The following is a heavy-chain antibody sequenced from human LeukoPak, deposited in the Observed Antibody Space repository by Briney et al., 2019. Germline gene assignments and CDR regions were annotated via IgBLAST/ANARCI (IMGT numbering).Heavy chain of an antibody. J-gene: IGHJ4*02. Sequence: PGGSLRLSCAASGFTFSNYGIHWVRQAPGKGLEWVADIWSDGINKYYVDSVKGRFTISRDNSKNTLYLQMNSLRADDTAVYYCARSTDSSSSYYFDYWGQGSLVTVSS. V-gene: IGHV3-33*01. D-gene: IGHD6-13*01. CDR2: IWSDGINK. CDR1: GFTFSNYG. CDR3: ARSTDSSSSYYFDY.